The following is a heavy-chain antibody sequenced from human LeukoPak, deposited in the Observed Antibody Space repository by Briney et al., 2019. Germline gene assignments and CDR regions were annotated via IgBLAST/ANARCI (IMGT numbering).Heavy chain of an antibody. D-gene: IGHD3-22*01. V-gene: IGHV1-18*01. J-gene: IGHJ3*02. Sequence: ASVKVSCKASGYTFTSYGISWVRQGPGQGLGWVGWICAYSGNTNYAQKLQGRVTMTTDTSTSTAYMELRSLRSDDTAVYYCARHITMIVVVPTGAFDIWGQGTMVTVSS. CDR1: GYTFTSYG. CDR2: ICAYSGNT. CDR3: ARHITMIVVVPTGAFDI.